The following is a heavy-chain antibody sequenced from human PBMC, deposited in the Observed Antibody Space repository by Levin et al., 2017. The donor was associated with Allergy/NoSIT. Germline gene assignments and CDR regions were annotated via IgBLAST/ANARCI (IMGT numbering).Heavy chain of an antibody. D-gene: IGHD2-15*01. Sequence: GGSLRLSCAGSGFTFSHYAMHWVRQAPGKGLEWVAVIWYDGTNKYYADSVKGRFTISRDNSKNTLYLQMNSLRVEDTAVYYCARVPCRGGNCRLDYWGQGALVTVSS. V-gene: IGHV3-33*01. CDR2: IWYDGTNK. J-gene: IGHJ4*02. CDR3: ARVPCRGGNCRLDY. CDR1: GFTFSHYA.